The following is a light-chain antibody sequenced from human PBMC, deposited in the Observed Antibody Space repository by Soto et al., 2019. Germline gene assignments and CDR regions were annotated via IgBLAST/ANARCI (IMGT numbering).Light chain of an antibody. Sequence: QSALTQPASVSGSPGQSITISCTGTSSDVGGYNYVSWFQQHPGKAPNFLIYDVSNRLSGVSNRFSGSKSGNTASLTISGLQAEDEADYYCSSYTSSSTYVLFGGGTKLTVL. V-gene: IGLV2-14*01. J-gene: IGLJ2*01. CDR2: DVS. CDR3: SSYTSSSTYVL. CDR1: SSDVGGYNY.